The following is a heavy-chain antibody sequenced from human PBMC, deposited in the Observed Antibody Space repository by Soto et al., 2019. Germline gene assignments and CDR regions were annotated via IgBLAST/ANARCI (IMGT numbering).Heavy chain of an antibody. CDR3: ARGILDIVVVPAAMDP. V-gene: IGHV1-2*02. CDR1: GYTFTGYY. D-gene: IGHD2-2*01. J-gene: IGHJ5*02. CDR2: INPNSGGT. Sequence: ASVKVSCKASGYTFTGYYMHWVRQAPGQGLEWMGWINPNSGGTNYAQKFQGRVTMTRDTSISTAYMELSRLRSDDTAVYYCARGILDIVVVPAAMDPWGQGTLVTVSS.